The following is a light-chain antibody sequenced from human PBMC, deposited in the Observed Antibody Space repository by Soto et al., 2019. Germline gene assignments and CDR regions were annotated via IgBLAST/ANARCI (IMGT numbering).Light chain of an antibody. V-gene: IGKV1-39*01. J-gene: IGKJ1*01. CDR2: AAY. CDR1: QSISSY. CDR3: QKSYSNPLT. Sequence: IHITQSPSSLSASLGDIVTITCRASQSISSYLNWYQQKPGKSPKLLIYAAYSLQSGVPSRFSGSGYGTDFTLTISSLQPEDFATYYCQKSYSNPLTFGQGPKVDIK.